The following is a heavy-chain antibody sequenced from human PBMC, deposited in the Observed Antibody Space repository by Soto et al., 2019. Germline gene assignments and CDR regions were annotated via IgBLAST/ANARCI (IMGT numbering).Heavy chain of an antibody. Sequence: EVQLVESGGGLVQPGGSLRLSCAVFGFTFSSYEMNWVRQAPGKGLEWVSYISSSGSIIYYADSVKGRFTISRDNAENSLYLRMNSLRAEDTAVYYCARVTYSGSYYGTDYWGQGTLVTVSS. CDR3: ARVTYSGSYYGTDY. V-gene: IGHV3-48*03. CDR2: ISSSGSII. D-gene: IGHD1-26*01. J-gene: IGHJ4*02. CDR1: GFTFSSYE.